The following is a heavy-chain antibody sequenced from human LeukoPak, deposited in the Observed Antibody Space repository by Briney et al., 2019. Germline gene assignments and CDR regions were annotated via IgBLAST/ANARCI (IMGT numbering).Heavy chain of an antibody. Sequence: GGSLRLSCAASGFTVSSNYMSWVRQAPGKGLEWVSVIYSGGSTYYADSVKGRFSISRDNSKNTLYLQMNSLRPEDTAVDYCARETNAFDIWGQGTMVTVSS. CDR3: ARETNAFDI. J-gene: IGHJ3*02. V-gene: IGHV3-66*02. CDR1: GFTVSSNY. CDR2: IYSGGST.